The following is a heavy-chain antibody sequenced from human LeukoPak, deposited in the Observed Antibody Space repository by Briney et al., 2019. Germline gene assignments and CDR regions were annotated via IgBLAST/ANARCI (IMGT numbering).Heavy chain of an antibody. CDR1: GFSFSTYV. Sequence: GGSLRLSCSVTGFSFSTYVMHWVRQAPGKGLEYVSAISSNGDNTYYADSVKGRFTISGDNSKNTLYLQMSSLRADDTAVYYCVRGTGYWGQGTLVTVSS. V-gene: IGHV3-64D*06. J-gene: IGHJ4*02. CDR2: ISSNGDNT. CDR3: VRGTGY.